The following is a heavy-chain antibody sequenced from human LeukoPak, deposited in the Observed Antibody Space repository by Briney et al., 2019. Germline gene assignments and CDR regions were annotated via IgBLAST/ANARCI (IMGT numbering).Heavy chain of an antibody. J-gene: IGHJ6*02. V-gene: IGHV3-73*01. Sequence: PGGSLRLSCAASGFTFSGAAIHWVRQASGKGLEWVGRIRTKPNNYATAYAASVQGRFTISRDDSKNTAYLQMNSLRAEDTAVYYCVSYGDYYYYGMDVWGQGTTVTVSS. CDR1: GFTFSGAA. D-gene: IGHD4-17*01. CDR3: VSYGDYYYYGMDV. CDR2: IRTKPNNYAT.